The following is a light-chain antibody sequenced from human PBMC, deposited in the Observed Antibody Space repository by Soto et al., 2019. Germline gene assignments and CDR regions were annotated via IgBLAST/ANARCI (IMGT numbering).Light chain of an antibody. J-gene: IGKJ3*01. CDR1: QSVLYSSYSQEY. Sequence: IVMTQSPDSLAVSLGERATINCKSSQSVLYSSYSQEYLAWYQQKPGQPPKLLIYWASTRDFGVPDRFSGSRSGTDFTLTISSLQAEDVAVYYCQQYYSTPFTFGPGTKVDIK. V-gene: IGKV4-1*01. CDR3: QQYYSTPFT. CDR2: WAS.